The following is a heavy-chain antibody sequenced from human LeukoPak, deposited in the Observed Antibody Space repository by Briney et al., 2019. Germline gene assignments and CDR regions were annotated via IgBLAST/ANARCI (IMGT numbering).Heavy chain of an antibody. CDR1: GYTFTGYY. J-gene: IGHJ4*02. D-gene: IGHD1-26*01. CDR3: ARVRRSGSYPSY. CDR2: INPNSGGT. Sequence: ASVKVSCKASGYTFTGYYMHWVRLAPGQGLEWMGWINPNSGGTNYAQKFQGRVTMTRDTSISTAYMELSRLRSDDTAVYYCARVRRSGSYPSYWGQGTLVTVSS. V-gene: IGHV1-2*02.